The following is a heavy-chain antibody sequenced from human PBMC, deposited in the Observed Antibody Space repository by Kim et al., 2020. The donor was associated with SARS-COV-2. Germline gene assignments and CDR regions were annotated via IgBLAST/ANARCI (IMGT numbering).Heavy chain of an antibody. Sequence: SVKVSCKASGGTFSSYAISWVRQAPGQGLEWMGGIIPIFGTANYAQKFQGRVTITADESTSTAYMELSSLRSEDTAVYYCARDTGNGEDTAMIPYGMDVWGQGTTVTVSS. D-gene: IGHD5-18*01. V-gene: IGHV1-69*13. CDR1: GGTFSSYA. CDR2: IIPIFGTA. CDR3: ARDTGNGEDTAMIPYGMDV. J-gene: IGHJ6*02.